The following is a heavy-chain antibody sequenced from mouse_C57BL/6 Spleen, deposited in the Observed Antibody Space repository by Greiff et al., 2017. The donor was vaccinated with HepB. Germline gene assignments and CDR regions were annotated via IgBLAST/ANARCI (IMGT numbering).Heavy chain of an antibody. J-gene: IGHJ2*01. Sequence: VQLQHPGAELVKPGASVKLSCKASGYTFTSYWMHWVKQRPGQGLEWIGMIHPNSGSTNYNEKFKSKATLTVDKSSSTAYMQLSSLTSEDSAVYYCARRTTVVATLDYWGQGTTLTVSS. V-gene: IGHV1-64*01. D-gene: IGHD1-1*01. CDR3: ARRTTVVATLDY. CDR2: IHPNSGST. CDR1: GYTFTSYW.